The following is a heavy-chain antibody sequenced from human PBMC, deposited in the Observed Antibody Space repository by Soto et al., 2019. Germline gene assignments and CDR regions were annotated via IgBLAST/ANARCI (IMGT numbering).Heavy chain of an antibody. D-gene: IGHD3-10*01. J-gene: IGHJ3*02. V-gene: IGHV4-30-4*01. CDR2: IYYSGST. Sequence: KTSETLSLTCTVSGGSISSGDYYWSWIRQPPGKGLEWIGYIYYSGSTYYNPSLKSRVTISVDTSKNQFSLKLSSVTAADTAVYYCARATGFGELMAFDIWGQGTMVTVSS. CDR3: ARATGFGELMAFDI. CDR1: GGSISSGDYY.